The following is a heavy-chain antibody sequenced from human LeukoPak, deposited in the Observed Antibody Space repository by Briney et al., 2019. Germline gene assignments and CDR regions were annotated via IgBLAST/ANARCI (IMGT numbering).Heavy chain of an antibody. J-gene: IGHJ3*02. V-gene: IGHV4-39*01. CDR3: ASLPSNDAFDI. CDR1: GDSISNSNYY. Sequence: PSDTLSLTCTLSGDSISNSNYYWGWIRHPPGTGLEWSARIYYSGITYSNPSLKSRVPISVDTPKNQFSLKLNSVTAADTAVYYCASLPSNDAFDIWGRGTMVTVSS. CDR2: IYYSGIT.